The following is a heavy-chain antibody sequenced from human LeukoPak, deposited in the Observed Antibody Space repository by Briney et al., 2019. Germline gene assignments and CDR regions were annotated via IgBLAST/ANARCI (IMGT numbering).Heavy chain of an antibody. J-gene: IGHJ4*02. Sequence: GGSLRLSCASSGFTFTSYAVTWVRQAPGKGLEWVSGITHSGATTYYADSVKGRFTISRDNSKNTLYLQMNGLRAEDTAIYYCAKTTYSSTWRGDYWGLGTLVTVSS. D-gene: IGHD6-13*01. CDR3: AKTTYSSTWRGDY. CDR1: GFTFTSYA. CDR2: ITHSGATT. V-gene: IGHV3-23*01.